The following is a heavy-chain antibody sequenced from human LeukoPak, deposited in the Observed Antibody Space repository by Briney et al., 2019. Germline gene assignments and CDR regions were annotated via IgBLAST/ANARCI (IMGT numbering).Heavy chain of an antibody. CDR2: IYYSGST. CDR3: ARSRLLWFGELSP. CDR1: GGSISSYY. D-gene: IGHD3-10*01. V-gene: IGHV4-59*01. J-gene: IGHJ5*02. Sequence: SETLSLTCTVSGGSISSYYWSWIRQPPGKGLEWIGYIYYSGSTNYNPSLKSRVTISVDTSKNQFSLKLISVTAADTAVYYCARSRLLWFGELSPWGQGTLVTVSS.